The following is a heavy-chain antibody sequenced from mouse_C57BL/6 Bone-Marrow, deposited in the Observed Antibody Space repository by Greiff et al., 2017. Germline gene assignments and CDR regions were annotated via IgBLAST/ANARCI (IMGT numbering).Heavy chain of an antibody. CDR2: INPSTGGT. D-gene: IGHD1-1*01. CDR3: ARNTTVVARGYFDY. J-gene: IGHJ2*01. Sequence: VQLQQSGPELVKPGASVKISCKASGYSFTGYYMNWVKQSPEKSLEWIGEINPSTGGTTYNQKFKAKATLTVDKSSSTASMQLKSLTSEDSAVYYCARNTTVVARGYFDYWGQGTTLTVSS. CDR1: GYSFTGYY. V-gene: IGHV1-42*01.